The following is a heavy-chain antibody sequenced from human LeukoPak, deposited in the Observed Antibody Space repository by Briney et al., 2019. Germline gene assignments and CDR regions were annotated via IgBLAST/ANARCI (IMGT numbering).Heavy chain of an antibody. CDR3: ARGDIVVVPALGGFDP. J-gene: IGHJ5*02. CDR2: INPSGGST. Sequence: ASVKVSCKASGYTFTSYYMHWVRQAPGQGLEWMGIINPSGGSTSYAQKFQGRVTMTRDTSTSTVYMELSSLRSEDTAVYYCARGDIVVVPALGGFDPWGQGTLVTVSS. D-gene: IGHD2-2*01. CDR1: GYTFTSYY. V-gene: IGHV1-46*03.